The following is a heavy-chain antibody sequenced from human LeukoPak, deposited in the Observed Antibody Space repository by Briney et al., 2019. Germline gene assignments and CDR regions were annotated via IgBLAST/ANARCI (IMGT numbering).Heavy chain of an antibody. CDR2: IYYSGST. D-gene: IGHD3/OR15-3a*01. V-gene: IGHV4-59*01. J-gene: IGHJ6*02. CDR1: GGSISSYY. CDR3: ARGSGLKRYYYYGMDV. Sequence: SETLSLTCTVSGGSISSYYWSWIRQPPGKGLEWIGYIYYSGSTNYNPSLKSRVTISVDTSKNQFSLKLSSVTAADTAVYYCARGSGLKRYYYYGMDVWGQGTTVTVSS.